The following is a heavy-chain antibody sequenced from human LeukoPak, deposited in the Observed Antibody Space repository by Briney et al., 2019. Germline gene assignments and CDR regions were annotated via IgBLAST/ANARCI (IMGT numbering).Heavy chain of an antibody. V-gene: IGHV4-39*07. CDR3: ARDRESSSSPYGMDV. CDR1: GGSISSSTSY. Sequence: PSETLSLTCTVSGGSISSSTSYWGWIRQPPGKGLDWIGNIYYSGSTNYNPSLKSRVIISVDTSKNQFSLKLRSVTAADTTVYYCARDRESSSSPYGMDVWGQGTTVTVSS. J-gene: IGHJ6*02. D-gene: IGHD6-13*01. CDR2: IYYSGST.